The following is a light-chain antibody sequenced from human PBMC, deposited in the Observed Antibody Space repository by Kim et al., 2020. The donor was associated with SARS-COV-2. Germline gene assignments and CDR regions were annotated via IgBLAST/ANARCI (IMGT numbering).Light chain of an antibody. CDR1: QDISNY. V-gene: IGKV1-27*01. CDR3: QKCDSAPWT. Sequence: TSVGNRVTITCRASQDISNYLAWFQLKPGKAPKLLIYAASALQPGVPSRFSGSGSGTDFTLTVTSLQPEDVATYYCQKCDSAPWTFGQGTKVDIK. J-gene: IGKJ1*01. CDR2: AAS.